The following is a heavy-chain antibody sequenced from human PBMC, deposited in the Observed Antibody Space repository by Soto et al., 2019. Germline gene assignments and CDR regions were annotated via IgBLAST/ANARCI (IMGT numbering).Heavy chain of an antibody. Sequence: ASVKVSCKASGYTFSSYAMHWVRQAPGQRLEWMGWINAGYGDTKSSQKFQDRVTISRDTSAGTAYMELTSLRSEDTAVYYCARDTGDGTFDFWGQGTLVTVSS. CDR1: GYTFSSYA. J-gene: IGHJ4*02. CDR3: ARDTGDGTFDF. D-gene: IGHD7-27*01. V-gene: IGHV1-3*01. CDR2: INAGYGDT.